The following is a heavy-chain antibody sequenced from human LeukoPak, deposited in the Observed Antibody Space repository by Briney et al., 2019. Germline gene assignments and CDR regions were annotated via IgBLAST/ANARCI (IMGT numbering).Heavy chain of an antibody. CDR2: INAGNGNT. J-gene: IGHJ4*02. V-gene: IGHV1-3*01. Sequence: GASVKVSCKGCGYTFTSYAMHWVRQAPAQRLEWMGWINAGNGNTKYSQKFQGRVTITSDTSASTAYMELSSLRSEDTAVYYCARSRGVPAAAFDYWGQGTLVTVSS. CDR1: GYTFTSYA. CDR3: ARSRGVPAAAFDY. D-gene: IGHD2-2*01.